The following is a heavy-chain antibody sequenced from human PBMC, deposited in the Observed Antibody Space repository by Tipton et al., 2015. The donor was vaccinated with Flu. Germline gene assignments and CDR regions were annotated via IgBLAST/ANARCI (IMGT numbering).Heavy chain of an antibody. V-gene: IGHV4-61*02. Sequence: TLSLTCNVSGGSISRGSYYWRWIRQPAGKGPEWIGCVYISGSTDYNPSLKSQVTILVDTSKNQFSLKLTSVTAADTAVYYCSRGVRGLIHGRSYGIDVWGQGTT. CDR3: SRGVRGLIHGRSYGIDV. D-gene: IGHD3-10*01. J-gene: IGHJ6*02. CDR1: GGSISRGSYY. CDR2: VYISGST.